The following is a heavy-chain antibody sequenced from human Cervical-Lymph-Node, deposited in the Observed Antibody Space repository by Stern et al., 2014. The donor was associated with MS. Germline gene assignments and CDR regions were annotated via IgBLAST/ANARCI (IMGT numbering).Heavy chain of an antibody. CDR2: IYPGDHDT. D-gene: IGHD5-18*01. CDR3: ARPGDDTAKYGLDV. Sequence: EVQLVQSGGEVKKPGESLKISCKGSGYSFATYWIGWVRQMSGKGREWMGIIYPGDHDTRYRQTFQGQVTISADKSISTAYLHWSSLKASDTAMYYCARPGDDTAKYGLDVWGQGTTVTVSS. J-gene: IGHJ6*02. CDR1: GYSFATYW. V-gene: IGHV5-51*03.